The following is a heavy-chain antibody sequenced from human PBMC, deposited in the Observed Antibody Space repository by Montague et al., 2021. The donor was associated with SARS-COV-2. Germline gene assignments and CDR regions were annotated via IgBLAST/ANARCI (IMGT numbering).Heavy chain of an antibody. CDR1: GFTFSDYA. D-gene: IGHD3-16*01. V-gene: IGHV3-30*09. CDR2: ISYDGSNK. J-gene: IGHJ4*02. Sequence: SLRLSCAASGFTFSDYALYWVRQAPGKGLEWVALISYDGSNKYYADSVKGRFAISRDNSKNTLYLQMSSLRAEDTAVYFCARDRLKWGMITFGGNDYWGQGTLVTVSS. CDR3: ARDRLKWGMITFGGNDY.